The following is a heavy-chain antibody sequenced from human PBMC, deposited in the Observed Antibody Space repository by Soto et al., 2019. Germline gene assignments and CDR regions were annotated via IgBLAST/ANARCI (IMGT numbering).Heavy chain of an antibody. CDR1: GGLFNSYA. V-gene: IGHV1-69*13. J-gene: IGHJ1*01. CDR2: IIPVFDTT. CDR3: ARGGSGYVWFNEF. D-gene: IGHD3-22*01. Sequence: SVKVSCKDTGGLFNSYAVSWVRQAPGQGLEWMGGIIPVFDTTYYAQKFQGRVTITADESSNTAYMELSRLTSEDTAMYYCARGGSGYVWFNEFWGQGTLVTVSS.